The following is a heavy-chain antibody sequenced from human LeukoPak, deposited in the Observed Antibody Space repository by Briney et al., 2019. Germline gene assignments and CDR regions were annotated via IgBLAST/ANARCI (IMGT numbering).Heavy chain of an antibody. Sequence: ASVTVSCKPSGYTFTRYYLNWVRQAPGQGLEWMGRINPNTGGTDSGQKFQGRVTMTRDTSISTAYMELSSLTFDDTAVYYCARVDATSLAVHYWGQGTLVTVSS. CDR3: ARVDATSLAVHY. J-gene: IGHJ4*02. V-gene: IGHV1-2*02. CDR2: INPNTGGT. D-gene: IGHD6-19*01. CDR1: GYTFTRYY.